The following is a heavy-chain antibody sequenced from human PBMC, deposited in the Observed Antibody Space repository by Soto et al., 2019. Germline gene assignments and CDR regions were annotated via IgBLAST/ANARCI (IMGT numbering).Heavy chain of an antibody. CDR3: TRDASRDSSARGWFDP. D-gene: IGHD6-13*01. J-gene: IGHJ5*02. Sequence: PGGSLRLSCAASGFTFGSFTMNWVRQAPGKGLEWVSTISSNSAYIYYTDALRGRFTISRDNAKNSLHLQMNSLRAEDTAVYYCTRDASRDSSARGWFDPWGPGTLVNVSS. CDR1: GFTFGSFT. CDR2: ISSNSAYI. V-gene: IGHV3-21*01.